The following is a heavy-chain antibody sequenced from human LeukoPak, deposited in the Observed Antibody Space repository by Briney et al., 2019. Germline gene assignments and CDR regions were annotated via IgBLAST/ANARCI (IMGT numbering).Heavy chain of an antibody. Sequence: KSSETLSLTCAVYTGSFSGYYWTWIRQPPGKGLEWIGEINHTGSTNYNPSLKSRVTMSVDTSKNQFSLKLSDATAADTAVYYCVREREGYFDLWGRGTRVTVSS. CDR3: VREREGYFDL. J-gene: IGHJ2*01. CDR2: INHTGST. CDR1: TGSFSGYY. V-gene: IGHV4-34*01.